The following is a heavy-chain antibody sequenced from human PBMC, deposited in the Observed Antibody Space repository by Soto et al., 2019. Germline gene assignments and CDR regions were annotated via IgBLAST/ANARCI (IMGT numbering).Heavy chain of an antibody. V-gene: IGHV3-23*01. CDR3: APHVSCSGGSCQYDAFAI. D-gene: IGHD2-15*01. CDR1: RFAFNNYA. CDR2: ISGSGGST. J-gene: IGHJ3*02. Sequence: PGGSLRLSCAASRFAFNNYAMTWVRQAAGKGLEWVSTISGSGGSTYYADSVKGRFTISRDNSKNTLYLQMNSLRAEDAAAYYCAPHVSCSGGSCQYDAFAIRGQGTMVTVSS.